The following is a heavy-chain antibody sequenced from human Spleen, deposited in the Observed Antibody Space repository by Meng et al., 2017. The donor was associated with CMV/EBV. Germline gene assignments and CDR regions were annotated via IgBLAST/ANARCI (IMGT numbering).Heavy chain of an antibody. CDR1: GVACSSDA. J-gene: IGHJ4*02. D-gene: IGHD5-24*01. V-gene: IGHV1-69*05. Sequence: SGVACSSDAISWVRQAPGQGLEWMGGIIPIFGTANYAQKFQGRVTITTDESTSTAYMELSSLRSEDTAVYYCARAIRRDGYLGGFDYWGQGTLVTVSS. CDR3: ARAIRRDGYLGGFDY. CDR2: IIPIFGTA.